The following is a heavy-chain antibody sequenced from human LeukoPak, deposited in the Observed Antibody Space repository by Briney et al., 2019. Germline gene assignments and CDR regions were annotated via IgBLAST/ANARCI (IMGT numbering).Heavy chain of an antibody. D-gene: IGHD3-3*01. CDR1: GGSFSGYY. CDR3: ARESGDYDFWSGYYRGAFDY. CDR2: INHSGST. J-gene: IGHJ4*02. Sequence: SETLSLTCAVSGGSFSGYYWSWIRQPPRKGLEWIGEINHSGSTNYNPPLKSRVTISVDTSKNQFSLKLSSVTAADTAVYYCARESGDYDFWSGYYRGAFDYWGQGTLVSVSS. V-gene: IGHV4-34*01.